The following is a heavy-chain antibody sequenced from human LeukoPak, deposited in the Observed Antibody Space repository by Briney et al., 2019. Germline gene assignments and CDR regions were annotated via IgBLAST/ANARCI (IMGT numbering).Heavy chain of an antibody. J-gene: IGHJ3*02. D-gene: IGHD2-15*01. CDR1: GGSISSYY. V-gene: IGHV4-59*01. Sequence: SETLSLTCTVSGGSISSYYWSWIRQPPGKGLEWIGYIYYSGSTNYNPSLKSRVTISVDTSKNQFSLKLSSVTAADTAVYYCARDLGYCSGGSCYPPYAFDIWGQGTMVTVSS. CDR2: IYYSGST. CDR3: ARDLGYCSGGSCYPPYAFDI.